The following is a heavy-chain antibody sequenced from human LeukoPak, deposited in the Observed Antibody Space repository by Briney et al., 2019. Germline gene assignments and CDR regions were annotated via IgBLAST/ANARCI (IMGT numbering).Heavy chain of an antibody. V-gene: IGHV1-2*02. CDR1: GYTFTAYY. J-gene: IGHJ3*02. Sequence: GASVKVSCKASGYTFTAYYMHWVRQAPGQGLEWMGRINPNSGVTNYAQNFQGRVTMTRDTSISTAYMELSRLRSDDTAVYYCARERGSGSYFAFDIWGQGTMVIVS. D-gene: IGHD3-10*01. CDR2: INPNSGVT. CDR3: ARERGSGSYFAFDI.